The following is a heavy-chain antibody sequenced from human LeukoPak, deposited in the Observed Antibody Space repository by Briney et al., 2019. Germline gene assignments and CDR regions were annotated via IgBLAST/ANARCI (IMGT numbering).Heavy chain of an antibody. Sequence: GGSLRLSCAASGITGSIYWMHWVRQAPGKGLVLVSRINSDWSVTNYADSVEGRFTISRDNAKNTLYLQMNDLRAEDTAVYYCVTDRYSDSAFGDWGQGTLVTVSS. V-gene: IGHV3-74*01. D-gene: IGHD1-26*01. CDR3: VTDRYSDSAFGD. CDR2: INSDWSVT. J-gene: IGHJ4*02. CDR1: GITGSIYW.